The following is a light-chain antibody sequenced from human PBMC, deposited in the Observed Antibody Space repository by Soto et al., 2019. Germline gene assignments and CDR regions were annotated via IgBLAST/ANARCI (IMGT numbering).Light chain of an antibody. Sequence: DIQITQSPSSVSASVGDRVTITCRASQSISTWLAWYQQQPGKAPKLLIYAATSLQSGVPLRFSGSGSGTDFTLTISSLQPVDFATYFCQEANSFPHTFGQGTKLEI. V-gene: IGKV1-12*01. J-gene: IGKJ2*01. CDR3: QEANSFPHT. CDR1: QSISTW. CDR2: AAT.